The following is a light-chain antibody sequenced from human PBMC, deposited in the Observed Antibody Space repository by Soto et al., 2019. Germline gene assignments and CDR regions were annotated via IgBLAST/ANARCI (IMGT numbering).Light chain of an antibody. CDR1: QSISSW. J-gene: IGKJ4*01. Sequence: DIQMTQSPSSLSASVGDRFSITFRASQSISSWLAWSQQKPGKAPKLLMFDTFSLESGVPSRFRGSRYGTEFTLTISSVQPDDYATYCCQQYNSYSPLTFGGGTKVEIK. CDR3: QQYNSYSPLT. V-gene: IGKV1-5*01. CDR2: DTF.